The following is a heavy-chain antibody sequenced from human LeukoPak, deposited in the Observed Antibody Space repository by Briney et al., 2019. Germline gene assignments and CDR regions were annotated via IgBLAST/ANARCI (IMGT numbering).Heavy chain of an antibody. Sequence: GGSLRLSCAASGFTFSSYVMHSVRQAPGKGLEYVSSISSNGDSTDYANSVKGRFTISRDNSKNTLYLQMGSLRAEDMAVYYCARDPGSFPGYYFDYWGQGTLVTVSS. D-gene: IGHD6-13*01. V-gene: IGHV3-64*01. CDR3: ARDPGSFPGYYFDY. J-gene: IGHJ4*02. CDR1: GFTFSSYV. CDR2: ISSNGDST.